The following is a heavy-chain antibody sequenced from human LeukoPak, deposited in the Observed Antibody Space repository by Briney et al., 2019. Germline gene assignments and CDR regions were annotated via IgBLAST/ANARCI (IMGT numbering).Heavy chain of an antibody. D-gene: IGHD3-22*01. Sequence: SETLSLTCVVYGGSSSSYYWNWIRQPPGKGLEWIGEINHSGTTNYNPSLKSRVTISVDTSKNQFSLKLSSVTAADTAVYYCARLSLYYYDSSGYYARDYWGQGTLVTVSS. V-gene: IGHV4-34*01. J-gene: IGHJ4*02. CDR2: INHSGTT. CDR1: GGSSSSYY. CDR3: ARLSLYYYDSSGYYARDY.